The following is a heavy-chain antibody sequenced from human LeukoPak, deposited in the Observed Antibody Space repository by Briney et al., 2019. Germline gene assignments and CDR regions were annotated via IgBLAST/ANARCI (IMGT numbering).Heavy chain of an antibody. CDR1: GYSFTGYG. V-gene: IGHV1-18*01. Sequence: ASVKVSCKASGYSFTGYGINWVRQAPGQGLEWMGWISNDNGITNYAQQFQGRVTMDTETYTSTAYMELRSLRSDDTAVYYCARGRWYDFWSGYPRNWFDPWGQGTLVTVSS. CDR3: ARGRWYDFWSGYPRNWFDP. J-gene: IGHJ5*02. D-gene: IGHD3-3*01. CDR2: ISNDNGIT.